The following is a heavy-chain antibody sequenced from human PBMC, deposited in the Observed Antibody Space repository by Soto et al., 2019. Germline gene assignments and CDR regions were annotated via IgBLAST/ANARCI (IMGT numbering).Heavy chain of an antibody. CDR1: GYTFTSYG. J-gene: IGHJ4*02. V-gene: IGHV1-18*04. Sequence: QVQLVQSGAEVKKPGASVKVSCKASGYTFTSYGISWVRQAPGQGLEWMGWISAYNGNTNYAQKLQGRVTMTTDTSTSTAYMELRSLRSDDTAVYYCARWVGPPNYYDSSGYEYYFDYWGQGTLVTVSS. CDR2: ISAYNGNT. CDR3: ARWVGPPNYYDSSGYEYYFDY. D-gene: IGHD3-22*01.